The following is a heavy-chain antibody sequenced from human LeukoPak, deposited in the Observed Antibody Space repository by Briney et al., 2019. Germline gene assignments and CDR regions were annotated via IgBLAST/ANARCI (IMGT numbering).Heavy chain of an antibody. D-gene: IGHD2-2*01. V-gene: IGHV1-69*04. Sequence: GASVKVSCKASGGTFSSYAISWVRQAPGQGLEWMGRIIPILGIANYAQKFQGRVTITADKSTSTAYMELSSLRSEDTAVYYCARDGCSSTSCYLGDPNWFDPWGQGTLVTVSS. CDR1: GGTFSSYA. J-gene: IGHJ5*02. CDR3: ARDGCSSTSCYLGDPNWFDP. CDR2: IIPILGIA.